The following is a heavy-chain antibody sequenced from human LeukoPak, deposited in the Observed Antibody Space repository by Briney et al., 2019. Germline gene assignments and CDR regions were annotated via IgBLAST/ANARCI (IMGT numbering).Heavy chain of an antibody. CDR2: IYYSGTT. CDR3: ARVQGTWWFDP. J-gene: IGHJ5*02. V-gene: IGHV4-59*01. CDR1: GGAISSCD. Sequence: AGTLPPTCTVSGGAISSCDESWVRQPPGKGLEWIGYIYYSGTTDYNPSLKSRVTISVDTSKTQFSLELSSVTAADTALYYCARVQGTWWFDPWGQGTLVTVSS. D-gene: IGHD3-10*01.